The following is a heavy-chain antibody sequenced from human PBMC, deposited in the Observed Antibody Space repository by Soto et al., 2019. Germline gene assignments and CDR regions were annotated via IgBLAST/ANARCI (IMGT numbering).Heavy chain of an antibody. J-gene: IGHJ6*02. D-gene: IGHD3-3*01. V-gene: IGHV4-31*03. CDR1: GGSITSGVSY. CDR2: IYFSGTT. CDR3: VRDFSTNYSYGMDV. Sequence: QVQLQESGPGLVKPSQTLSLTCTVSGGSITSGVSYWTWIRQHPGKGLEWIGSIYFSGTTHYNPSLKSRVSISVDTSKNHFSLNLSSVTAADTAVYYCVRDFSTNYSYGMDVWGQGTTVAVSS.